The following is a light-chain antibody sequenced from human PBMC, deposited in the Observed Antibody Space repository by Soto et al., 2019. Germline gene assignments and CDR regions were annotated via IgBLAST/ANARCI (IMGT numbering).Light chain of an antibody. CDR3: QQYNNWPPLA. CDR1: QRVSSN. CDR2: GAS. V-gene: IGKV3-15*01. J-gene: IGKJ1*01. Sequence: EIVMTQSPATLSVSPGERATLSCRASQRVSSNLAWYQQKPGQAPRLLIYGASTRATGIPARFSGSGSETEFTLTISSLQSEDFAVYYCQQYNNWPPLAFGQGTKVAIK.